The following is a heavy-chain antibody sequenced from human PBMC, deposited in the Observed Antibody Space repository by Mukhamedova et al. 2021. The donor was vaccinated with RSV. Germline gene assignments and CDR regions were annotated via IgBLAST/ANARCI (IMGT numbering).Heavy chain of an antibody. CDR2: ISYDGSNK. V-gene: IGHV3-30*18. J-gene: IGHJ4*01. CDR1: GFTFSSYG. D-gene: IGHD2-8*01. Sequence: GFTFSSYGMHWVRQAPGKGLEWVAVISYDGSNKYYADSVKGRFTISRDNSKNTLYLQMNSLRAEDTAVYYCAKLPVYAIPMGFD. CDR3: AKLPVYAIPMGFD.